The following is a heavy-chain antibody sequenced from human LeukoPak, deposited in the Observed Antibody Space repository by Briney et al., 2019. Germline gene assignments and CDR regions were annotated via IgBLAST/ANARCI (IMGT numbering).Heavy chain of an antibody. V-gene: IGHV3-33*01. CDR1: GFTFSSYG. CDR2: IWYDGSNK. Sequence: PGGSLRLSCAASGFTFSSYGMHWVRQAPGKGLEWVAVIWYDGSNKYYAGSVKGRFTISRDNSKNTLYLQMNSLRAEDTAVYYCARDDYGDCSFIDYWGQGTLVTVSS. CDR3: ARDDYGDCSFIDY. D-gene: IGHD4-17*01. J-gene: IGHJ4*02.